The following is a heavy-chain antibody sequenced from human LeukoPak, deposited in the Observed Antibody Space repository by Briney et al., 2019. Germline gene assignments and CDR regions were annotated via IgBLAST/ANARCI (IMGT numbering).Heavy chain of an antibody. D-gene: IGHD3-10*01. J-gene: IGHJ6*04. CDR2: IRSKAYGGTT. Sequence: SLRLSCSASGFTFGDYAMSWVRQAPGKGLEWVGFIRSKAYGGTTEYAASVKGRFTISRDDSKSIAYLQMNSLKTEDTAVYYCTRDGVVWFGGWPGYYGMDVWGKGTTVTVSS. CDR3: TRDGVVWFGGWPGYYGMDV. CDR1: GFTFGDYA. V-gene: IGHV3-49*04.